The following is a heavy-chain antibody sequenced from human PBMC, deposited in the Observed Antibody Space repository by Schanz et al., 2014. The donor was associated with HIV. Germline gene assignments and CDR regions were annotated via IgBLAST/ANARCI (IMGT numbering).Heavy chain of an antibody. D-gene: IGHD1-26*01. V-gene: IGHV3-23*04. J-gene: IGHJ4*02. CDR1: GFTFTNHA. Sequence: VQLVESGGGLAQPGGSLTLSCAASGFTFTNHALSWVRQAPGRGLDWFPTVIGSGVRPLYSYSVKGRFTISRDNSKNTLPLHMNSLRVEDTAVYYCAKAKGSYSATTFYFDFWGQGTLVTLSP. CDR3: AKAKGSYSATTFYFDF. CDR2: VIGSGVRP.